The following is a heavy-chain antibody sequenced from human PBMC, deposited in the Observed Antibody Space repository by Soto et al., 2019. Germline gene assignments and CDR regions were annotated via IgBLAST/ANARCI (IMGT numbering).Heavy chain of an antibody. J-gene: IGHJ4*02. Sequence: GESLKISCKGSGYSFTNHWIGWVRQMPGKGLEWMGIVNPGNSNTRYSPSFQGQVTISADKSINTAYLQWSSLKASDTALYYCARDVSSLLDCWGQGTLVTVSS. CDR2: VNPGNSNT. CDR3: ARDVSSLLDC. V-gene: IGHV5-51*01. CDR1: GYSFTNHW.